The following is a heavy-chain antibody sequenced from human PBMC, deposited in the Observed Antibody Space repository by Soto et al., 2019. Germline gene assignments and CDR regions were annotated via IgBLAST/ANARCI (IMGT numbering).Heavy chain of an antibody. D-gene: IGHD2-21*02. V-gene: IGHV1-69*13. J-gene: IGHJ4*02. CDR3: ALDTVVTYYFDY. CDR2: IIPIFGTA. CDR1: GGTFSSYA. Sequence: SVKVSCKASGGTFSSYAISWVRQAPGQGLEWMGGIIPIFGTANYAQKFQGRVTITADESTSTAYMELSSLRSEDTAVYYCALDTVVTYYFDYWGQGTLVTVSS.